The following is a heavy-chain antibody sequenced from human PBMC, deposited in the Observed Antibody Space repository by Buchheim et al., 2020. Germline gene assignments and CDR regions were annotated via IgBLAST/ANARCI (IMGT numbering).Heavy chain of an antibody. CDR3: ARDGWIQLKRHYYYYYMDV. D-gene: IGHD5-18*01. J-gene: IGHJ6*03. V-gene: IGHV3-33*01. CDR2: IWYDGSNK. CDR1: GFTFSSYG. Sequence: QVQLVESGGGVVQPGRSLRLSCAASGFTFSSYGMHWVRQAPGKGLEWVAVIWYDGSNKYYADSVKGRFTISRDNSKNTLYLQMNSLRAEDTAVYYCARDGWIQLKRHYYYYYMDVWGKGTT.